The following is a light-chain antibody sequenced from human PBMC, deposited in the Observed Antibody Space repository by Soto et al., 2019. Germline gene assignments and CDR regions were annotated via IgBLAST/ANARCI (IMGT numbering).Light chain of an antibody. V-gene: IGKV1-39*01. CDR1: QSISSY. CDR2: AAS. CDR3: QQSYSTPWT. Sequence: DIQMTQSPSSLSASVGDRVTIICRASQSISSYLNWYQQKPGKAPKLLIYAASSLQSGVPSRFSGSGSGTDFTLTISSLQPEDFATYYCQQSYSTPWTFGQGTKV. J-gene: IGKJ1*01.